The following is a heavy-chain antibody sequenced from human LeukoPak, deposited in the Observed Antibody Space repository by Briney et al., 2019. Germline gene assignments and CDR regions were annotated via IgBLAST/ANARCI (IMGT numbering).Heavy chain of an antibody. CDR3: AIPSSGYYEYYFDY. CDR2: INHSGST. V-gene: IGHV4-34*01. D-gene: IGHD3-22*01. Sequence: SETLSLTCAVYGGSFSGYYWSWTRQPPGKGLEWIGEINHSGSTNYNPSLKSRVTISVDTSKNQFSLKLSSVTAADTAVYYCAIPSSGYYEYYFDYWGQGTLVTVSS. CDR1: GGSFSGYY. J-gene: IGHJ4*02.